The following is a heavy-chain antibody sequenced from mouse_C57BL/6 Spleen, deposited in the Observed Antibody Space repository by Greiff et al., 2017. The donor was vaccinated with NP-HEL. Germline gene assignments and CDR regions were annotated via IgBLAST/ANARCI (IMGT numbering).Heavy chain of an antibody. Sequence: EVQLQQSGPELVKPGASVKIPCKASGYTFTDYNMDWVKQSHGKSLEWIGDINPNNGGTIYNQKFKGKATLTVDKSSSTAYMELRSLTSEDTAVYYCARDGSSSHYYAMDYWGQGTSVTVSS. CDR2: INPNNGGT. CDR1: GYTFTDYN. J-gene: IGHJ4*01. V-gene: IGHV1-18*01. D-gene: IGHD1-1*01. CDR3: ARDGSSSHYYAMDY.